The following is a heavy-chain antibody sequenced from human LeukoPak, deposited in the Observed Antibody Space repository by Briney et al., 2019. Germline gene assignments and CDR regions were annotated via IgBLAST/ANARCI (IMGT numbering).Heavy chain of an antibody. CDR1: GYTFTSYG. D-gene: IGHD6-6*01. V-gene: IGHV1-18*01. J-gene: IGHJ5*02. CDR3: ARDLGSSATSTNWFDP. Sequence: VASVKVSCKASGYTFTSYGISWVRQATGQGLEWMGWISAYNGNTNYAQKPQGRVTMTTDTSTSTAYMELRSLRSDDTAVYYCARDLGSSATSTNWFDPWGQGTLVTVSS. CDR2: ISAYNGNT.